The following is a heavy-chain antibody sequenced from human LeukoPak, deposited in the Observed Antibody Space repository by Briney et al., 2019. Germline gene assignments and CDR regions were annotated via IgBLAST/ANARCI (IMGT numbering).Heavy chain of an antibody. CDR2: IIPILDMA. J-gene: IGHJ6*02. Sequence: SVKVSFKASGGAFSSYGITWVRQAPGQGPEWMGMIIPILDMADYAQNFRGRVTITADKSTRTAYMEMSSLRFEDTAVYYCARDGGWLQTQNHYYYHGLDVWGQGTTVTVSS. CDR3: ARDGGWLQTQNHYYYHGLDV. CDR1: GGAFSSYG. D-gene: IGHD5-24*01. V-gene: IGHV1-69*04.